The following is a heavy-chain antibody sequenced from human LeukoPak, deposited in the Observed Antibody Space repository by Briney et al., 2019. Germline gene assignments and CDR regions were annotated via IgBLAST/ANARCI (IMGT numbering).Heavy chain of an antibody. CDR2: ISAYSGNT. J-gene: IGHJ4*02. V-gene: IGHV1-18*01. D-gene: IGHD2-2*01. Sequence: ASVKVSCTASGYTFTSYEMSWGRQPPGKGLEGLGWISAYSGNTNYKQKLKGRVTMTTDTSTRTDYMELRSLRSDDRAVYYCARDRIGYCSGTSCHEPGYWGQGTLVTVSS. CDR3: ARDRIGYCSGTSCHEPGY. CDR1: GYTFTSYE.